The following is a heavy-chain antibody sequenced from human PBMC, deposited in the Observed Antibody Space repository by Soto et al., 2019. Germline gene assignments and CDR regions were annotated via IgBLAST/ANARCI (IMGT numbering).Heavy chain of an antibody. Sequence: SETLSLTCGVSGGSVNTAGYSWSWIRQPPGKGLEWIGYIYHSGSAYYNPSLKSRVTISLDRSNNHFSLKLIYVTAADTAVYYCARVPIYYDSSGYYQYGTFDIWGQGIMVTV. CDR2: IYHSGSA. V-gene: IGHV4-30-2*01. D-gene: IGHD3-22*01. CDR1: GGSVNTAGYS. CDR3: ARVPIYYDSSGYYQYGTFDI. J-gene: IGHJ3*02.